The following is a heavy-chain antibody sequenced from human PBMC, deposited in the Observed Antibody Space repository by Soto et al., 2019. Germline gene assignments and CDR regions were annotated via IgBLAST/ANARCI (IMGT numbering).Heavy chain of an antibody. D-gene: IGHD6-19*01. J-gene: IGHJ5*02. CDR2: IYYSGTT. CDR1: SASISSSSYT. CDR3: ARVKGSGWLNWFDP. Sequence: SETLSLTCTVSSASISSSSYTWGWIRQPPGKGLEWIGSIYYSGTTYYNPSLNSRVTVSVDTSKNQFSLKVTSVTAADTAVYYCARVKGSGWLNWFDPWGQGTPVTVSS. V-gene: IGHV4-39*01.